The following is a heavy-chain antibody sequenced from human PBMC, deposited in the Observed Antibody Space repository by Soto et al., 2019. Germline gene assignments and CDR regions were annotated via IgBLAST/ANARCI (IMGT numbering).Heavy chain of an antibody. Sequence: GGSLRLSCAASGFTFSSYWMSWVRQAPGKGLEWVANIKQDGSDKYYVDSVKGRFTISRDNAKNSLYLQMNSLRAEDTAVYYCARNMDTAMVTKGLVDYWGQGTLVTVSS. CDR1: GFTFSSYW. CDR3: ARNMDTAMVTKGLVDY. CDR2: IKQDGSDK. D-gene: IGHD5-18*01. V-gene: IGHV3-7*05. J-gene: IGHJ4*02.